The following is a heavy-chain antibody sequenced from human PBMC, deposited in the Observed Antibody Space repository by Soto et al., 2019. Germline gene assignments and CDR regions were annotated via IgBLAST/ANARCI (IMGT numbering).Heavy chain of an antibody. J-gene: IGHJ4*02. Sequence: SVKVSCKAAGGTFSSYAISWVRQAPGQGLEWMGGIIPIFGTANYAQKFQGRVTITADESTSTAYMALSSLRSEDTAVYYCARGWYSGSYSIWYYFDYWGQGTLVTVSS. CDR1: GGTFSSYA. CDR3: ARGWYSGSYSIWYYFDY. D-gene: IGHD1-26*01. CDR2: IIPIFGTA. V-gene: IGHV1-69*13.